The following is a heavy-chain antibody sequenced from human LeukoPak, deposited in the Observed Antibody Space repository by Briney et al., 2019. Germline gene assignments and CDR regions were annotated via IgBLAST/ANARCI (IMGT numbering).Heavy chain of an antibody. J-gene: IGHJ4*02. V-gene: IGHV5-51*01. CDR1: GYTFTSHW. CDR3: ARVWPATTIPVFDY. Sequence: GESLKISCNGSGYTFTSHWIGWVRQMPGKGLEWMGIIYPGDSDTGYSPSFQGQVTISADKSISTAYLQWSSLKASDTAIYYCARVWPATTIPVFDYWGQGTLVTVSS. CDR2: IYPGDSDT. D-gene: IGHD2-2*02.